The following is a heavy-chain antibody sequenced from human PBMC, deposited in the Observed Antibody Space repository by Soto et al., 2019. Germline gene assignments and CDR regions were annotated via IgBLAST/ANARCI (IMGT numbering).Heavy chain of an antibody. CDR1: AFPFSSYD. V-gene: IGHV3-13*01. CDR2: IGTAGDT. CDR3: ARVASPPGYCGRDV. Sequence: GRTLRLSCAASAFPFSSYDMHWVRQATGKGLEWVSAIGTAGDTYYPGSVKGRFTISRENAKNSSYLQMNTLRAGDTAVYCCARVASPPGYCGRDVWGRGSTGTVAS. D-gene: IGHD2-2*03. J-gene: IGHJ6*02.